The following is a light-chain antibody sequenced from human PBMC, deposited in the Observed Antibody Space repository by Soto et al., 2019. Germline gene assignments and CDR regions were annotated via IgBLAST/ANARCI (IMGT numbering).Light chain of an antibody. CDR3: QQRSNWPPLT. CDR1: HSVSSD. Sequence: EIVLTQSPATLSLSAGERGTFSCRASHSVSSDLVWYQQQPGQAPRLLIYDASNRATGIPARFSRSGSGTDFTLTISSLAPEDFAVYYCQQRSNWPPLTFGGGTKVDI. CDR2: DAS. J-gene: IGKJ4*01. V-gene: IGKV3-11*01.